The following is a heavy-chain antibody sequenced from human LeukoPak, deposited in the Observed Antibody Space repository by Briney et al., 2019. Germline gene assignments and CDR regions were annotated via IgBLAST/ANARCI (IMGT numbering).Heavy chain of an antibody. V-gene: IGHV3-20*04. CDR3: AKGRGITMVRGVIKNYFDY. Sequence: PSETLSLTCAVSGGSISSSNWWSWVRPPPGKGLEWVSGINWNGGSTGYADSVKGRFTISRDNAKNSLYLQMNSLRAEDTALYYCAKGRGITMVRGVIKNYFDYWGQGTLVTVSS. CDR1: GGSISSSNW. D-gene: IGHD3-10*01. J-gene: IGHJ4*02. CDR2: INWNGGST.